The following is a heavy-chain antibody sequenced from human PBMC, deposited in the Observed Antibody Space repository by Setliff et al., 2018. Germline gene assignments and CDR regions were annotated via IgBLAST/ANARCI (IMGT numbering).Heavy chain of an antibody. V-gene: IGHV4-34*01. Sequence: SETLSLTCTVSGGSVSSGDYWWAWIRQPPGKGPEWIGEINHRGTTSYTPSLKGRVTISVDTSKNLFSLKLSSVTAADTAVYFCARGPRFDYESPTYRRRFDPWGQGTAVTVSS. J-gene: IGHJ5*02. D-gene: IGHD3-22*01. CDR1: GGSVSSGDYW. CDR3: ARGPRFDYESPTYRRRFDP. CDR2: INHRGTT.